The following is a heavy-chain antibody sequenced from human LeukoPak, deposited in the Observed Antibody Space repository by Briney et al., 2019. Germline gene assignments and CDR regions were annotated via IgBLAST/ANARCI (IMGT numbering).Heavy chain of an antibody. V-gene: IGHV1-46*01. CDR1: GYTFTGYY. CDR2: INPSGGST. CDR3: ARDRIVGGLGGNWFDP. Sequence: GASVKVSCKASGYTFTGYYMHWVRQAPGQGLEWMGIINPSGGSTSYAQKFQGRVTMTRDTSTSTVYMELSSLRSEDTAVYYCARDRIVGGLGGNWFDPWGQGTLVTVSS. D-gene: IGHD1-26*01. J-gene: IGHJ5*02.